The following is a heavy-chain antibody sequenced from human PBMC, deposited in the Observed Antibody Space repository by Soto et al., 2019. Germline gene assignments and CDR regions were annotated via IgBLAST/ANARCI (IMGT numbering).Heavy chain of an antibody. CDR2: INHSGST. CDR1: GGSFSGYY. CDR3: ATSTVTTGYWFDP. J-gene: IGHJ5*02. D-gene: IGHD4-17*01. V-gene: IGHV4-34*01. Sequence: QVQLQQWGAGLLKPSETLSLTCAVYGGSFSGYYWSWIRQPPGKGLEWIGEINHSGSTNYNPSLRGRVTISVDTSKNQFSLKLSSVTAADTAVYYCATSTVTTGYWFDPWGQGTLVTVSS.